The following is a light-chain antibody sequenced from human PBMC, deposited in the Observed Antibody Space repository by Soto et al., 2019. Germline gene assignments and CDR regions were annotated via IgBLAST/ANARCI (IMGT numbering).Light chain of an antibody. CDR3: LIYCSGTRE. CDR1: TGAVTSGHY. V-gene: IGLV7-46*01. CDR2: DTN. Sequence: QAVVTQEPSLTVSPGGTVTLTCGSSTGAVTSGHYPFWVQQKPGQAPRTLIYDTNNKHSWRPVRLSCSLLGGKAALTLSGAQPEDEADYYCLIYCSGTREFGGGTKLTVL. J-gene: IGLJ2*01.